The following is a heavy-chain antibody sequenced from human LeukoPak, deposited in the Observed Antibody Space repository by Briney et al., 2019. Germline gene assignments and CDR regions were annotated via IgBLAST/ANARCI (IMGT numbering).Heavy chain of an antibody. CDR2: ISSSSYI. CDR1: GFTFSSYS. J-gene: IGHJ4*02. D-gene: IGHD3-22*01. V-gene: IGHV3-21*04. CDR3: AREDYDSSGPVHY. Sequence: GGSLRLSCAASGFTFSSYSMNWVRQAPGKGLEWVSSISSSSYIYYADSVKGRFTISRDNAKNSLYLQMNSLRAEDTAVYYCAREDYDSSGPVHYWGQGTLVTVSS.